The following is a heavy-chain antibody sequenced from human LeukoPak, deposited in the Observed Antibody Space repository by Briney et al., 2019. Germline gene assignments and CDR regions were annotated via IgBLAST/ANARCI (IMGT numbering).Heavy chain of an antibody. V-gene: IGHV4-59*01. CDR3: ARVEQLEYYFDY. Sequence: PSETLSLTCTVSGGSISSYYWSWIRQPPGKGLEWIGYIYYSGSTSYNPSLKSRVTISVDTSKNQFSLKLSSVTAADTAVYYCARVEQLEYYFDYWGQGTLVTVSS. CDR1: GGSISSYY. D-gene: IGHD6-13*01. CDR2: IYYSGST. J-gene: IGHJ4*02.